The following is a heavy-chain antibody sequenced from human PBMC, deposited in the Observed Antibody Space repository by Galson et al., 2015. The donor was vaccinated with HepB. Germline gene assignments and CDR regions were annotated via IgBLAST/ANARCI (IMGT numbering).Heavy chain of an antibody. V-gene: IGHV1-18*01. CDR3: ARTLYGDYGAAFTNWFDP. D-gene: IGHD4-17*01. J-gene: IGHJ5*02. CDR2: ISAYNGNT. Sequence: QSGAEVKKPGESLKISCKASGYTFTSYGISWVRQAPGQGLEWMGWISAYNGNTNYAQKLQGRVTMTTDTSTSTAYMELRSLRSDDTAVYYCARTLYGDYGAAFTNWFDPWGQGTLVTVSS. CDR1: GYTFTSYG.